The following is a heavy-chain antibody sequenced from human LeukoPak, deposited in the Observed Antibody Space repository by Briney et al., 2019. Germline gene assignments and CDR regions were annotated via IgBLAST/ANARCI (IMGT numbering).Heavy chain of an antibody. CDR3: ARARGTYRSSDAFDF. Sequence: ASVKVSCTASGGTFSRYAVGWVRQAPAQGLEWMGGIIPILGTTNLAQKFQGRVTINADESTSTAYMELSSLTSEDTAVYYCARARGTYRSSDAFDFWGQGTMVTVSS. D-gene: IGHD3-16*02. CDR2: IIPILGTT. V-gene: IGHV1-69*01. J-gene: IGHJ3*01. CDR1: GGTFSRYA.